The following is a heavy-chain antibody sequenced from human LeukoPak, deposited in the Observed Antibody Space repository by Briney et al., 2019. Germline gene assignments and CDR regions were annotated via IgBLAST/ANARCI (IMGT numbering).Heavy chain of an antibody. CDR3: AKRGGTESFYYYYYMDV. J-gene: IGHJ6*03. V-gene: IGHV3-23*01. D-gene: IGHD2-15*01. CDR1: GFTFSSYD. CDR2: ISRSGGTT. Sequence: GSLRLSCAASGFTFSSYDMTWVRQTPGKGLEWVALISRSGGTTYYADSVKGRFTISRDNSKNTLYLQMNSLRAEDTAEYYCAKRGGTESFYYYYYMDVWGKGITVTVSS.